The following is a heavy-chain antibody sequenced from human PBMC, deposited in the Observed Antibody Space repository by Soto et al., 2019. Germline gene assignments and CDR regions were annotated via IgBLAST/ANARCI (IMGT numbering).Heavy chain of an antibody. J-gene: IGHJ6*02. CDR1: GFTFSNAW. CDR2: IKSNTDGGTT. V-gene: IGHV3-15*01. CDR3: TTDRGIQLWTPRYYYHGIDV. D-gene: IGHD5-18*01. Sequence: GGSLRLSCAASGFTFSNAWMSWVRQAPGKGLEWVGRIKSNTDGGTTDYAAPVNGRFTISRDESKNTLYVQMNSRKTEDTAVYYCTTDRGIQLWTPRYYYHGIDVWGQGTTVTVSS.